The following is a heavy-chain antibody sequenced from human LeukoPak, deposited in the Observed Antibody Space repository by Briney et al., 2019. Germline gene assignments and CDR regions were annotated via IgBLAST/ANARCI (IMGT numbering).Heavy chain of an antibody. J-gene: IGHJ5*02. Sequence: EASVKVSCKACGYTFTSCYMHWVRQAPGQGLEWMGIINPSGGSTSYAQKFQGRVTMTRDTSTSTVYMELSSLRSEDTAVYYCARATQNYQWELLARFDPWGQGTLVTVSS. CDR3: ARATQNYQWELLARFDP. D-gene: IGHD1-26*01. CDR1: GYTFTSCY. CDR2: INPSGGST. V-gene: IGHV1-46*01.